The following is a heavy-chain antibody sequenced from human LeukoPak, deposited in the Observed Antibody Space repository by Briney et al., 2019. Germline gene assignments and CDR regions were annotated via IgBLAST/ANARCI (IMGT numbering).Heavy chain of an antibody. CDR3: ARDLPPPNYFDY. J-gene: IGHJ4*02. Sequence: ASVKVSCKASGGTFSSYAISWVRQAPGQGLEWMGGIIPIFGTANYAQKFQGRVTITTDESTSTAYMELSSLRSEDTAVYYCARDLPPPNYFDYWGQGTLVTVSS. CDR1: GGTFSSYA. CDR2: IIPIFGTA. V-gene: IGHV1-69*05.